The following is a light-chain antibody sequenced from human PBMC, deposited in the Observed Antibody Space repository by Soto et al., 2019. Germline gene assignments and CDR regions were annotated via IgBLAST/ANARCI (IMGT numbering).Light chain of an antibody. CDR2: GAS. V-gene: IGKV3-20*01. CDR1: QSVSSSY. Sequence: EIVLTQSPGTLSLSPGERATLSCRVSQSVSSSYLAWYQQKGGQAPRLLIYGASSRATGIPDRFSGSGSGTDFTLTISRLEPEDFAVYYCQQYVRSPWTFGQGTKVEIK. CDR3: QQYVRSPWT. J-gene: IGKJ1*01.